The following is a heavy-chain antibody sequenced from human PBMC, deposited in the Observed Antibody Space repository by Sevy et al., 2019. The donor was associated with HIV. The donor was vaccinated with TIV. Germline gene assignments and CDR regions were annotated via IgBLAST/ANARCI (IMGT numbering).Heavy chain of an antibody. CDR3: ARDQHDYAGNLRTGWFDP. D-gene: IGHD4-17*01. CDR1: GFTFRSFS. V-gene: IGHV3-30*19. J-gene: IGHJ5*02. CDR2: ISYDGSNK. Sequence: GGSLRLSCVASGFTFRSFSMHWVRQAPGKGLEWVAVISYDGSNKYYADSVKGRFTISRDNSKNTLYLQVKSLRTEDTAVYYCARDQHDYAGNLRTGWFDPWGQGTLVTVSS.